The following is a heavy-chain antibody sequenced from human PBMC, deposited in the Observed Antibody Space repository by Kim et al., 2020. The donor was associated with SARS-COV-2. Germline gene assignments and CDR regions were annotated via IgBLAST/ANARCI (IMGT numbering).Heavy chain of an antibody. Sequence: GGSLRLSCAASGFTFNTYWMTWVRQAPGKGLEWVANIKHDGSEKYYLDSVSGRFTISRDNAQNSLYLQMNTLRAEDTAVYYCARRYFDKYFFYYWGHGALVTVSS. CDR3: ARRYFDKYFFYY. D-gene: IGHD3-9*01. V-gene: IGHV3-7*01. CDR2: IKHDGSEK. J-gene: IGHJ4*01. CDR1: GFTFNTYW.